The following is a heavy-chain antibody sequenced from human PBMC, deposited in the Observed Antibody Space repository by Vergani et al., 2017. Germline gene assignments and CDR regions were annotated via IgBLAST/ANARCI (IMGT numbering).Heavy chain of an antibody. Sequence: EVQLLEPGGDLVQPGGSLRLSCAASGFTFIMHAMSWVRQAPGKGLEWVSTLSASDRRTHYADSVKGRFTISRDNAKNSLYLQMNSLRAEDTAVYYCARVADFGVVTTHYWGQGTLVTVSS. CDR1: GFTFIMHA. J-gene: IGHJ4*02. CDR3: ARVADFGVVTTHY. CDR2: LSASDRRT. V-gene: IGHV3-23*01. D-gene: IGHD3-3*01.